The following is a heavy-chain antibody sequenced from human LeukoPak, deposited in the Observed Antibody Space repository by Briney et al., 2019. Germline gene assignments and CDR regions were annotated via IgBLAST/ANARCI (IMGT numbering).Heavy chain of an antibody. CDR3: SGGISYVQNDY. Sequence: PSETLSLTCTVSGVSISSSGYYWGWIRQPPGKGLEWIGSIYYSGIIYYHPSRKSRVTKSVDTSKNQFSPKLSSVTAADTAVYYCSGGISYVQNDYWGQGTLVTVSS. J-gene: IGHJ4*02. CDR1: GVSISSSGYY. D-gene: IGHD3-16*01. V-gene: IGHV4-39*01. CDR2: IYYSGII.